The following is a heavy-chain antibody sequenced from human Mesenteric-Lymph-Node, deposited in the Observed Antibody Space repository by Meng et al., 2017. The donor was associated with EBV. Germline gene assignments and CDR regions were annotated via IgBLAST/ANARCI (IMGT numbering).Heavy chain of an antibody. Sequence: QVQLVQSGVEVKKPGASVTVSCKASGYKFITYYIHWVRQAPGQGLEWMGIINPSVGSTTYAQKFQGRVSMTSDASTSTVYMELNSLRSEDTAIYYCARATVTRNWFDPWGQGTLVTVSS. CDR3: ARATVTRNWFDP. CDR1: GYKFITYY. CDR2: INPSVGST. V-gene: IGHV1-46*01. D-gene: IGHD4-11*01. J-gene: IGHJ5*02.